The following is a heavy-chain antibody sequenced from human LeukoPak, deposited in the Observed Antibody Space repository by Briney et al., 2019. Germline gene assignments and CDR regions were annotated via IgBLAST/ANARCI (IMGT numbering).Heavy chain of an antibody. Sequence: GASVKVSCKASGYTFTSYDINWVRQATGQGLEWMGWMNPNSGNTGYAQKFQGRVTITRNTSISTAYMELSSLRSEDTAVYYCARAEGSSLLYYYYMDVWGKGTTVTVSS. D-gene: IGHD6-6*01. CDR1: GYTFTSYD. J-gene: IGHJ6*03. CDR3: ARAEGSSLLYYYYMDV. V-gene: IGHV1-8*03. CDR2: MNPNSGNT.